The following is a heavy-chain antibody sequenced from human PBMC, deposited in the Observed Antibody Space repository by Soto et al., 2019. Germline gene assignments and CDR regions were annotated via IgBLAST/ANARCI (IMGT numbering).Heavy chain of an antibody. CDR3: ARESEDLTSNFDY. J-gene: IGHJ4*02. Sequence: GGSLRLSCAASGFTSTRYSMNWVRQAPGKGLEWVSSISSTTNYIYYADSMKGRFTVSRDNAKNSVYPEMNSLSAEDTAVYYCARESEDLTSNFDYWGQGTLVTVSS. CDR2: ISSTTNYI. CDR1: GFTSTRYS. V-gene: IGHV3-21*01.